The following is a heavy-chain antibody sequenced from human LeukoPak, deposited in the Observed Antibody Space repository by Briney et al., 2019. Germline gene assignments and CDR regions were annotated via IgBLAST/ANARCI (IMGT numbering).Heavy chain of an antibody. CDR2: IYYSGST. Sequence: PGGSLRLSCAASGFTFSSYSMNWIRQPPGKGLEWIGSIYYSGSTYYNPSLKSRVTISVDTSKNQFSLKLSSVTAADTAVYYCARVGRGAAGTVYWGQGTLVTVSS. CDR1: GFTFSSYS. CDR3: ARVGRGAAGTVY. V-gene: IGHV4-39*07. J-gene: IGHJ4*02. D-gene: IGHD6-13*01.